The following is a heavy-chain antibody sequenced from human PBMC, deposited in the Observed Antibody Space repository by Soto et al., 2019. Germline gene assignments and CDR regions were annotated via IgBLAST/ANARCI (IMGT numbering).Heavy chain of an antibody. D-gene: IGHD1-7*01. J-gene: IGHJ6*02. V-gene: IGHV4-30-4*01. CDR1: GGSISSGDYY. CDR3: AGAKWNSYYYGMDV. CDR2: IYYSGNT. Sequence: SETLSLTCTVYGGSISSGDYYWSWIRQHPGKGLEWIGYIYYSGNTDYTPSLKNRLTISVDRSQNQFSLRLSSVTAADTAVYYCAGAKWNSYYYGMDVWGQGTTVTVSS.